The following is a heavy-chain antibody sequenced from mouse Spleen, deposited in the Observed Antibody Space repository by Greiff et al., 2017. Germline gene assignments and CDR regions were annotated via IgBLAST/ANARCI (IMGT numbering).Heavy chain of an antibody. CDR1: GFNIKDTY. CDR2: IDPANGNT. V-gene: IGHV14-3*02. Sequence: EVKLVESGAELVKPGASVKLSCTASGFNIKDTYMHWVKQRPEQGLEWIGRIDPANGNTKYDPKFQGKATITADTSSNTAYLQLSSLTSEDTAVYYCVAPFDYWGQGTTLTVSS. CDR3: VAPFDY. J-gene: IGHJ2*01.